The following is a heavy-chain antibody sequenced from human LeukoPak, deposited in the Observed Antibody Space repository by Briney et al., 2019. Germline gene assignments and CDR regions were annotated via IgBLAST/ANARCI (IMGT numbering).Heavy chain of an antibody. V-gene: IGHV3-9*01. CDR2: ISWNSGSI. J-gene: IGHJ4*02. CDR1: GFTFDDYA. Sequence: PGRSLRLSCAASGFTFDDYAMPWVRQAPGKGLEWVSGISWNSGSIGYADSVKGRFTISRDNAKSSLYLQMNSLRAEDTALYYCARDKYYYGSGTYGAYFDYWGQGTLVTVSS. CDR3: ARDKYYYGSGTYGAYFDY. D-gene: IGHD3-10*01.